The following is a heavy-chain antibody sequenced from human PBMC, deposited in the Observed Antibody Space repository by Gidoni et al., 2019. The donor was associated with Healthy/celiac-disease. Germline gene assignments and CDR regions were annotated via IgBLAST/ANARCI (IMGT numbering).Heavy chain of an antibody. J-gene: IGHJ4*02. Sequence: QVQLVESGGGVVQPGRSLRLSCAASGFTFSSYGMHWVRQAPGKGLEWVAVISYDGSNKYYADSVKGRFTISRDNSKNTLYLQMNSLRAEDTAVYYCAKEDHYYGSGSYPYWGQGTLVTVSS. V-gene: IGHV3-30*18. CDR1: GFTFSSYG. D-gene: IGHD3-10*01. CDR2: ISYDGSNK. CDR3: AKEDHYYGSGSYPY.